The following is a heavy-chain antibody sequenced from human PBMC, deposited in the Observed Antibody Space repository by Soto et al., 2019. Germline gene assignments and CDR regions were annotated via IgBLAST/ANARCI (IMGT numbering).Heavy chain of an antibody. Sequence: QVQLQESGPGLVKPSETLSLTCTVSGGSVSSGSYYWSWIRQPPGKGLEWIGYIYYSGSTNYNPSLQSRVTISVDTSKNQFSLKLSSVTAADTAVYYCARELVVVVAATYYYYGMDVWGQGTTVTVSS. CDR3: ARELVVVVAATYYYYGMDV. V-gene: IGHV4-61*01. CDR2: IYYSGST. D-gene: IGHD2-15*01. CDR1: GGSVSSGSYY. J-gene: IGHJ6*02.